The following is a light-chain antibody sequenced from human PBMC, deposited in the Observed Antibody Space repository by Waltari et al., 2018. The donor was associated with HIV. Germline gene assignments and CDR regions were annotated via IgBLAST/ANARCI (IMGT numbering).Light chain of an antibody. CDR1: QSISTY. Sequence: DIQMTQSPSSLSASVGDRVTITCRASQSISTYINWYQQKPGKAPKILVYSSFNLQSGVPARFSGSGSGTDFTLTISTLQPEDFATYYCQQSYSTPRTFGQGTKVEIK. V-gene: IGKV1-39*01. CDR3: QQSYSTPRT. CDR2: SSF. J-gene: IGKJ1*01.